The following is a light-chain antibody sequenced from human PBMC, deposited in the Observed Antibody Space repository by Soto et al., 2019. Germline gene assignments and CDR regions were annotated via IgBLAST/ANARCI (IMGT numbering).Light chain of an antibody. CDR2: GAS. Sequence: DIVLTQSPGTLSLSPGERATLSCRASQIISSTYLGWYQQKPGQAPRLLIYGASSRATGIPDRFSGSGSGTDFTLNISRLEPEEFAVYYCQHYGTSLYTFGQGTKLEIK. J-gene: IGKJ2*01. CDR1: QIISSTY. V-gene: IGKV3-20*01. CDR3: QHYGTSLYT.